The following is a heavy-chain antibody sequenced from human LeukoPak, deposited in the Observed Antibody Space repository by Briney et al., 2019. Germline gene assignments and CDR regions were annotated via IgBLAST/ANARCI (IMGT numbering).Heavy chain of an antibody. D-gene: IGHD3-9*01. Sequence: GGSLRLSCAASGFTFSSYAMSWVRQAPGKGLEWVSGISGSGGSTYYADSVKGRFTISRDNSKNTLYLQMNSLRAEDTAVYYCAKDFYDILTYPDYWGQGTLVTVSS. CDR2: ISGSGGST. CDR3: AKDFYDILTYPDY. CDR1: GFTFSSYA. J-gene: IGHJ4*02. V-gene: IGHV3-23*01.